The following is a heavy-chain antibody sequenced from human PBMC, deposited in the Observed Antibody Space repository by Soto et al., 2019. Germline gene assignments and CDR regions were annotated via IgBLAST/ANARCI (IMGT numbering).Heavy chain of an antibody. J-gene: IGHJ4*02. D-gene: IGHD2-15*01. CDR3: ARQTLGYCSGGSCYADY. CDR1: GYSFTSYW. V-gene: IGHV5-10-1*01. Sequence: GESLKISCKGSGYSFTSYWIIWVRQMPGKGLEWMGRIDPSDSYTNYSPSFQGHVTISADKSISTAYLQWSSLKASDTAMYYCARQTLGYCSGGSCYADYWGQGTLVTVSS. CDR2: IDPSDSYT.